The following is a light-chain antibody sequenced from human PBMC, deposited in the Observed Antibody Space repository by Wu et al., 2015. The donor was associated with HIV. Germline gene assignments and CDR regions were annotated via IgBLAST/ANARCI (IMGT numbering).Light chain of an antibody. Sequence: EIVLTQSPGTLSLSPGESATLSCRASQSVNNNYLAWYQQKPGQAPRLLIHGASTRATGIPDRFSGSGSGTDFILTISRLEPEDLAVYSCHQYGRSPGTFGQGTKLDIK. CDR1: QSVNNNY. CDR2: GAS. CDR3: HQYGRSPGT. V-gene: IGKV3-20*01. J-gene: IGKJ2*01.